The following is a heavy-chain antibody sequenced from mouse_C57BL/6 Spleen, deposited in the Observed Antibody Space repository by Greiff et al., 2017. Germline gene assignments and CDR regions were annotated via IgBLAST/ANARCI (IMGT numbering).Heavy chain of an antibody. J-gene: IGHJ2*01. CDR1: GFNIKDYN. D-gene: IGHD4-1*01. CDR2: IAHEDGDT. Sequence: VHVKQSGAELVRPGASVKLSCTASGFNIKDYNMHWVKQRPEQGLEWIGRIAHEDGDTAYAPKFQGKATMTADTSSTPAYLQLSSLKSEDTAVYYCTTELAFFDYWGQGTTLIVSS. CDR3: TTELAFFDY. V-gene: IGHV14-1*01.